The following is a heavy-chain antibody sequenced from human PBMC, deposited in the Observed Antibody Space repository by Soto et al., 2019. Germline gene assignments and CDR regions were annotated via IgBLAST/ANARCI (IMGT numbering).Heavy chain of an antibody. J-gene: IGHJ4*02. Sequence: SETLSLTCTVSGGSISSSSYYWGWIRQPPGKGLEWIGSIYYSGSTYYNPSLKSRVTISVDTSKNQFSLKLSSVTAADTAVYYCARHFAYTAMVTPLDYWGQGTLVTVSS. V-gene: IGHV4-39*01. CDR3: ARHFAYTAMVTPLDY. CDR2: IYYSGST. CDR1: GGSISSSSYY. D-gene: IGHD5-18*01.